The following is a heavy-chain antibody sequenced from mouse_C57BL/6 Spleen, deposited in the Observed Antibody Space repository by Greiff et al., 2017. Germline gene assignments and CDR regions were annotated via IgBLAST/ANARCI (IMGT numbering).Heavy chain of an antibody. D-gene: IGHD1-1*01. CDR2: IDPSDRET. CDR3: ARGRVYYYGSRPFDY. CDR1: GYTFTSYW. Sequence: QVQLQQPGAELVRPGSSVKLSCKASGYTFTSYWMHWVKQRPIQGLEWIGNIDPSDRETHYNQKFKDKATLTVDKSSSTAYMQLSSLTSEDSAVYYCARGRVYYYGSRPFDYWGQGTTLTVSS. J-gene: IGHJ2*01. V-gene: IGHV1-52*01.